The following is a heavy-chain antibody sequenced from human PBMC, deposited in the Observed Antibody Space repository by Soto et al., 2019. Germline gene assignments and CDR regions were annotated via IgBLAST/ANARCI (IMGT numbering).Heavy chain of an antibody. Sequence: SETLSLTCTVSGGSISSYYWSWIRQPPGKGLEWIGYIYYSGSTNYNPSLKSRVTISVDTSKNQFSLKLSSVTAADTAVYYCAIGGHYLAIFGVVTSLWFDPWGQGTLVTVSS. CDR3: AIGGHYLAIFGVVTSLWFDP. V-gene: IGHV4-59*01. CDR1: GGSISSYY. CDR2: IYYSGST. D-gene: IGHD3-3*01. J-gene: IGHJ5*02.